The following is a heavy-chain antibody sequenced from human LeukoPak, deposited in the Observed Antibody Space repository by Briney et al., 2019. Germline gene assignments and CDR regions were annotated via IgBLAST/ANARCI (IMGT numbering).Heavy chain of an antibody. V-gene: IGHV1-2*02. D-gene: IGHD3-10*01. J-gene: IGHJ4*02. Sequence: GSSVKVSCKASGGTFSSYAISWVRQAPGQGLEWMGRIIPNSGGTKYAQNFEGRVTLTRDTSITTAYMELSRLSSDDTAVYYCARDLQELPRPGRVDYWGQGTLVTVSS. CDR2: IIPNSGGT. CDR1: GGTFSSYA. CDR3: ARDLQELPRPGRVDY.